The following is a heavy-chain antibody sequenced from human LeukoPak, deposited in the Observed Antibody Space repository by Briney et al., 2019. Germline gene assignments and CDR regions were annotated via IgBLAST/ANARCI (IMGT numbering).Heavy chain of an antibody. V-gene: IGHV3-23*01. CDR1: GFTFSSYA. CDR3: AKDTIAAAGTRWFDP. J-gene: IGHJ5*02. Sequence: PGGSLRLSCAASGFTFSSYAMSWVRQAPGKGLEWVSAISGSGGSTYYADSVKGRFTISRDNSKNTLYLQMNSLRAEDAAVYYCAKDTIAAAGTRWFDPWGQGTLVTVSS. D-gene: IGHD6-13*01. CDR2: ISGSGGST.